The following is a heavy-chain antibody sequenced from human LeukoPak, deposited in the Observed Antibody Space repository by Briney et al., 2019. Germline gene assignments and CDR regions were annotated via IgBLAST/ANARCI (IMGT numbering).Heavy chain of an antibody. J-gene: IGHJ4*02. CDR2: INQDGSEK. CDR1: KFTFSSFW. CDR3: ARESTEVTPGC. Sequence: PGGSLRLSCTASKFTFSSFWMSWVRQAPGKGLEWVANINQDGSEKNYVDSVKGRFTISRDNAKNSLYLQMNTLRAEDTAVYYCARESTEVTPGCWGQGTLVTVSS. V-gene: IGHV3-7*01. D-gene: IGHD4-23*01.